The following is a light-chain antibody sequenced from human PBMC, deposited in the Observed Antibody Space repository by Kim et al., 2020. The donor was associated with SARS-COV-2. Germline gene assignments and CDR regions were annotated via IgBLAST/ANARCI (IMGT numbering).Light chain of an antibody. CDR1: QSISSN. CDR2: GAS. J-gene: IGKJ2*01. V-gene: IGKV3-15*01. Sequence: VSPGESVTLTGRASQSISSNLSWYQQKPGQAPRLLIDGASTGATSMPARCSGGESGTEFTLTISSLQSEGFAVYYCQQYNNWPPGTFGQGTKLEI. CDR3: QQYNNWPPGT.